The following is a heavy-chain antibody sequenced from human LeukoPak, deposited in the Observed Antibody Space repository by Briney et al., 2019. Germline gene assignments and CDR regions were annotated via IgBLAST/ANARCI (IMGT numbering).Heavy chain of an antibody. D-gene: IGHD6-19*01. CDR2: IYHSGST. V-gene: IGHV4-4*02. J-gene: IGHJ4*02. CDR1: GASISSNNW. CDR3: AARGYSSGSTAGGY. Sequence: SETLSLTCAVSGASISSNNWWWSWVRQPPGKGLEWIGEIYHSGSTNYNPSLKSRVTMSVDKSKNQFSLKLSSVTAADTAVYYCAARGYSSGSTAGGYWGQGTLVTVSS.